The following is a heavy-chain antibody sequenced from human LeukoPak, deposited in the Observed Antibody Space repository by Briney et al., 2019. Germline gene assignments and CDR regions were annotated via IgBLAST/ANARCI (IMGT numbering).Heavy chain of an antibody. J-gene: IGHJ4*02. D-gene: IGHD2-2*01. CDR2: IIPIFGTA. Sequence: SVKVSCKASGGTFSSYAISWVRQAPGQGLEWMGGIIPIFGTANYAQKFQGRVTITTDESTSTAYMELSSLRSEDTAVYYCARDRGYCSSTSCQFDYWGQGALVTVSS. V-gene: IGHV1-69*05. CDR1: GGTFSSYA. CDR3: ARDRGYCSSTSCQFDY.